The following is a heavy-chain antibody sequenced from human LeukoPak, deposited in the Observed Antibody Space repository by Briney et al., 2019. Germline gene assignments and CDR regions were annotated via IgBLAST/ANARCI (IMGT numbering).Heavy chain of an antibody. CDR1: GFTFSSYA. CDR3: ARAVGDGYNPPYYYYYYMDV. CDR2: ISYDGSNK. Sequence: QSGGSLRLSCAASGFTFSSYAMHWVRQAPGKGLEWVAVISYDGSNKYYADSVKGRFTISRDNSKNTLYLQMNSLRAEDTAVYYCARAVGDGYNPPYYYYYYMDVWGKGTTVTISS. J-gene: IGHJ6*03. V-gene: IGHV3-30*04. D-gene: IGHD5-24*01.